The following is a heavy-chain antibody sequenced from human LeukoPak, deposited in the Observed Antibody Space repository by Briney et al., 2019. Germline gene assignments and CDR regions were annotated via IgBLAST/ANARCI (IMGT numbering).Heavy chain of an antibody. J-gene: IGHJ4*02. Sequence: GGSLRLSCEASGFILNFNRYWMHWVRQAPGKGLVWVSCIKSYADGSGTTYADSVKGRFTISRDNAKNTLYLQMNSLRAEDTAVYYCGRAESVNGDYVRWGYWGQGTLVTVSS. CDR2: IKSYADGSGT. V-gene: IGHV3-74*03. CDR1: GFILNFNRYW. D-gene: IGHD4-17*01. CDR3: GRAESVNGDYVRWGY.